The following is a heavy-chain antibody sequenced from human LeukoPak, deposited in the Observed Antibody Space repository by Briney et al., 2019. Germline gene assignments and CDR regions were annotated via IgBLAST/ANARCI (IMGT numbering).Heavy chain of an antibody. D-gene: IGHD1-7*01. Sequence: ASVKVSCKASGYTFTNYGISWVRQAPGQGLEWMGWISAYNGNTNYAQKLQGRVTMTTDTSTSTAYMELRSLRSDDTAVYYCARDEDWNYGNFNWFDPWGQGTLVTVSS. CDR2: ISAYNGNT. V-gene: IGHV1-18*01. J-gene: IGHJ5*02. CDR3: ARDEDWNYGNFNWFDP. CDR1: GYTFTNYG.